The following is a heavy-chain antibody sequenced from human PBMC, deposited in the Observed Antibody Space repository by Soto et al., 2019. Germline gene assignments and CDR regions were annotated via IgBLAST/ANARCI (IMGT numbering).Heavy chain of an antibody. J-gene: IGHJ4*02. D-gene: IGHD1-26*01. CDR3: ARTHSGSYYSVFNY. Sequence: LSLTCTVSGGSISSYYWSWIRQPPGKGLEWIGYIYRSGTTSYNPSLKSRVTISVDPSKNQFSLMLTAVTAADTAVYYCARTHSGSYYSVFNYWGRGSLVTVSS. CDR2: IYRSGTT. CDR1: GGSISSYY. V-gene: IGHV4-59*08.